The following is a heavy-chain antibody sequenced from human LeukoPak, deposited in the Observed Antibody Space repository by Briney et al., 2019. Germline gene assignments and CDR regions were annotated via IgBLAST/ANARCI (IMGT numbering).Heavy chain of an antibody. J-gene: IGHJ5*02. Sequence: SETLSLTCTVSGGSISSSSYYWGWVRQPPGKGLEWIGSIYYSGSTHYNPSLKSRVTISVDTSKNQFSPKLSSVTAADTAVYYCAREGDYYDSSGYYYGTNWFDPWGQGTLVTVSS. CDR2: IYYSGST. CDR3: AREGDYYDSSGYYYGTNWFDP. D-gene: IGHD3-22*01. V-gene: IGHV4-39*07. CDR1: GGSISSSSYY.